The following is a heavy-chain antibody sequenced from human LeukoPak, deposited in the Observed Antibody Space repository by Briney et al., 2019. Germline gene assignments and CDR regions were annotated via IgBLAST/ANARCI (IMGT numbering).Heavy chain of an antibody. CDR1: GFTFSSFW. V-gene: IGHV3-7*01. J-gene: IGHJ4*02. CDR3: ARDGSDSTGYYYAL. Sequence: PGGSLRLSCAASGFTFSSFWMSRVRQAPGKGLEWLANIKQDGSEKYYVDSVKGRFTISRDNAKNSVYLHMNSLRAEDTAVYYCARDGSDSTGYYYALWGQGTLVTVSS. D-gene: IGHD3-22*01. CDR2: IKQDGSEK.